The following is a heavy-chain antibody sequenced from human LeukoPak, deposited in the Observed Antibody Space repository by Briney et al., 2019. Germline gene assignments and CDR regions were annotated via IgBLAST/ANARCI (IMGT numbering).Heavy chain of an antibody. V-gene: IGHV4-34*01. CDR1: GGSFSGYY. CDR2: INHSGST. J-gene: IGHJ3*02. D-gene: IGHD4-17*01. Sequence: SETLSLTCAVYGGSFSGYYWSWIRQPPGKGLEWIGEINHSGSTNYNPSLKSRVTISVDTSKNQFSLKLSSVTAADTAVYYCARDHSYGDTRAFDIWGQGTMVTVSS. CDR3: ARDHSYGDTRAFDI.